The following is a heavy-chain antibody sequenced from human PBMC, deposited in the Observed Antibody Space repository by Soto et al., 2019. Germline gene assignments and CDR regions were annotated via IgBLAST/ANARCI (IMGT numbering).Heavy chain of an antibody. CDR3: AREARPGGKQWLVLDP. D-gene: IGHD6-19*01. CDR2: IYPNSGGT. V-gene: IGHV1-2*04. Sequence: QVQLVQSGAEVKKPGASVKVSCKASGYTFTGYYMHWVRQAPGQGLEWMGWIYPNSGGTNYAQKFQGSATMTRDTSISTTYRGLSRLRSDDTAVYYCAREARPGGKQWLVLDPWGQGTLVTVSS. CDR1: GYTFTGYY. J-gene: IGHJ5*02.